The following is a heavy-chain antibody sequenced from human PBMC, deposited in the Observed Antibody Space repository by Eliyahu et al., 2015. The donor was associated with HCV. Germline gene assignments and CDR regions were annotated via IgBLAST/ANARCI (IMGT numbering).Heavy chain of an antibody. V-gene: IGHV3-11*01. Sequence: QVQLVESGGGLVKPGGSLRVXCAASGFRFSDSPMSWVRQAPGKGLEWISYITPSGSYIAYVDSVKGRFTVSRDNAKNSLYLQMNSLRVEDTAVYYCAKSPREVDYWGQGTQVTVSS. J-gene: IGHJ4*02. CDR1: GFRFSDSP. CDR3: AKSPREVDY. CDR2: ITPSGSYI.